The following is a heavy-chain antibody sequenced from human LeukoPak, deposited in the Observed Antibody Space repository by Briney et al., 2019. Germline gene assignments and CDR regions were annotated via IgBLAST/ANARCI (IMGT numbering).Heavy chain of an antibody. J-gene: IGHJ4*02. V-gene: IGHV1-69*13. CDR2: IIPIFGTA. CDR3: AISPLRYQYCSGGSCYSRAYDY. Sequence: GASVKVSCKASGGTFSSYAISWVRQAPGQGLEWMGGIIPIFGTANYAQKFQGRVTITADESTSTAYMELSSLRSEDTAVYYCAISPLRYQYCSGGSCYSRAYDYWGQGTLVTVSS. D-gene: IGHD2-15*01. CDR1: GGTFSSYA.